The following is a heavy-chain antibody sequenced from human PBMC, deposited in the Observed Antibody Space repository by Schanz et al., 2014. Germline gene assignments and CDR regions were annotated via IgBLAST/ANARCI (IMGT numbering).Heavy chain of an antibody. CDR3: ARDGDFDY. Sequence: QVQLVESGGGVVQPGGSLRLSCVASGFSFSSYGMHWVRQAPGKGLEWVAIIWYDGSNKYYADSVKGRFTISRDNSKNTLSLQMSSLRAEDTAVYYCARDGDFDYWGQGTLVTVSS. J-gene: IGHJ4*02. CDR2: IWYDGSNK. CDR1: GFSFSSYG. V-gene: IGHV3-33*08.